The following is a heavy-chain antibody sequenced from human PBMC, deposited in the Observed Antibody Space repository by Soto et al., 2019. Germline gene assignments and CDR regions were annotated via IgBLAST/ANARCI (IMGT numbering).Heavy chain of an antibody. D-gene: IGHD2-8*01. CDR2: LYSSGST. Sequence: SSETLSLTCTVSGASVSRYYVAWIRQSPGKGLEWIGFLYSSGSTNYNSSLKSRVTISVDTSKTQFSLRLSSVTAADTAVYYCARRVSAYNDCWGQGTRVTVAS. CDR3: ARRVSAYNDC. CDR1: GASVSRYY. V-gene: IGHV4-59*02. J-gene: IGHJ4*02.